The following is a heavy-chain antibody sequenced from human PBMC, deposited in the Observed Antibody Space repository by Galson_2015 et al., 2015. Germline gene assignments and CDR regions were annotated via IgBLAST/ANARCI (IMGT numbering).Heavy chain of an antibody. D-gene: IGHD3-3*01. Sequence: TLSLTCTVSGGSISSGGYYWSWLRQHPGKGLEWIGYIYYSGSTYYNPSLKSRVTISVDTSKNQFSLKLSSVTAADTAVYYCARDHGYYDFWSGPNWFDPWGQGTLVTVSS. V-gene: IGHV4-31*03. CDR2: IYYSGST. J-gene: IGHJ5*02. CDR1: GGSISSGGYY. CDR3: ARDHGYYDFWSGPNWFDP.